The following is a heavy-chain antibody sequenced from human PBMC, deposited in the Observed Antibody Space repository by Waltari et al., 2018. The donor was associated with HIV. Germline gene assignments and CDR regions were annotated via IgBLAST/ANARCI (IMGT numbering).Heavy chain of an antibody. CDR3: ATARQWLVDSGMDV. J-gene: IGHJ6*02. CDR1: GYILTELS. V-gene: IGHV1-24*01. Sequence: QVQLVQSGAEVKRPGASVKVSCKVSGYILTELSIHWVRQAPGKGLEWVGSYDPADGKTTYAQNFQSRVTMTEDTSTDTASMEVSSLRSEDTAVYYCATARQWLVDSGMDVWGQGTTVTVSS. CDR2: YDPADGKT. D-gene: IGHD6-19*01.